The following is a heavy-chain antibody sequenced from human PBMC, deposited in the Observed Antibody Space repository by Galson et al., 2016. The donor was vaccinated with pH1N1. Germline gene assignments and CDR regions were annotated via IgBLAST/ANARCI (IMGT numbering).Heavy chain of an antibody. Sequence: SLRLSCAASGFTFRSYGMHWVRQAPGKGLEWVAFIRYDGSSKYYADSVKGRFTISRDNARDTLFLQMTSLRPDDRAVYYCAKGLGTTLYYYFYFMDVWGKGTTVTVSS. CDR3: AKGLGTTLYYYFYFMDV. D-gene: IGHD1-26*01. CDR1: GFTFRSYG. V-gene: IGHV3-30*02. J-gene: IGHJ6*03. CDR2: IRYDGSSK.